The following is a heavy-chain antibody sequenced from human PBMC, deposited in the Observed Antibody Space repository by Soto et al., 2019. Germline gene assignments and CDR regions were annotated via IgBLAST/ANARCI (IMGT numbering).Heavy chain of an antibody. J-gene: IGHJ5*02. Sequence: QLQLQESGPGLVKPSETLSLTCTVSGDSISSSSSYWGWIRQPPGKGLEWIASIYYSGNTYYNPSLKSRVTMSVDSSKNQFSLRLSSVTAADTAVYYCARLSMIRGVLRWFDPWGQGTLVTVSS. CDR2: IYYSGNT. CDR1: GDSISSSSSY. V-gene: IGHV4-39*01. D-gene: IGHD3-10*01. CDR3: ARLSMIRGVLRWFDP.